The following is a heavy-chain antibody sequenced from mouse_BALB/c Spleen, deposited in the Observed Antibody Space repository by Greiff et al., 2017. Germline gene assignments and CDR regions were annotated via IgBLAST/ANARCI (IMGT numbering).Heavy chain of an antibody. V-gene: IGHV5-12-1*01. D-gene: IGHD1-1*01. CDR2: ISSGGGST. CDR3: ARRTIYYYGSSSWDY. J-gene: IGHJ4*01. Sequence: EVKLVESGGGLVKPGGSLKLSCAASGFAFSSYDMSWVRQTPEKRLEWVAYISSGGGSTYYPDTVKGRFTISRDNAKNTLYLQMSSLKSEDTAMYYCARRTIYYYGSSSWDYWGQGTSVTVSS. CDR1: GFAFSSYD.